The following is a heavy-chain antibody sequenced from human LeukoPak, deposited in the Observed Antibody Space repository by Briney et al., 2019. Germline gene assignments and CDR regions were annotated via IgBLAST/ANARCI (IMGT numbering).Heavy chain of an antibody. J-gene: IGHJ6*04. CDR1: GYTFTSYG. CDR3: ASSVILTGYYTDYYYGMDV. V-gene: IGHV1-18*04. D-gene: IGHD3-9*01. Sequence: GASVKVSCKASGYTFTSYGISWVRQAPGQRLEWMGWISAYNGNTNYAQKLQGRVTMTTDTSTSTAYMELRSLRSDDTAVYYCASSVILTGYYTDYYYGMDVWGKGTTVTVSS. CDR2: ISAYNGNT.